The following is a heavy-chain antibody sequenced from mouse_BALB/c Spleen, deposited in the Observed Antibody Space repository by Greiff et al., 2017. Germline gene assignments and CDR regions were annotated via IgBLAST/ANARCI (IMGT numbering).Heavy chain of an antibody. D-gene: IGHD2-1*01. CDR3: ASDEGNSWFAY. J-gene: IGHJ3*01. Sequence: EVQLQESGPGLVKPSQSLSLTCTVTGYSITSDYAWNWIRQFPGNKLEWMGYISYSGSTSYNPSLKSRISITRDTSKNQFFLQLNSVTTEDTATYYCASDEGNSWFAYWGQGTLVTVSA. V-gene: IGHV3-2*02. CDR1: GYSITSDYA. CDR2: ISYSGST.